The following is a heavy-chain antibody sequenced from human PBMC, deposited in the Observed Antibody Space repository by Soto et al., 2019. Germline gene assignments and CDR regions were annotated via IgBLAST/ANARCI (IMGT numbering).Heavy chain of an antibody. CDR1: GGTFSSYS. CDR3: ARDMKRAVAAGYYYYNAMDV. Sequence: QVQLVQSGAEVKKPGSSVKVSCKASGGTFSSYSIVWVRQAPGQGLEWMGGIIPIFGTANNAQKLQGRVTITADKSTSTAYMELSSLRPEDTAVYYCARDMKRAVAAGYYYYNAMDVWGQGTTVTVSS. D-gene: IGHD6-13*01. V-gene: IGHV1-69*06. CDR2: IIPIFGTA. J-gene: IGHJ6*02.